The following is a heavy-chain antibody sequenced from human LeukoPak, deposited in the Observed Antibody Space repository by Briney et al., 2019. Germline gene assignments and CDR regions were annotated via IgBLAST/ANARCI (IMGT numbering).Heavy chain of an antibody. CDR1: GFTFSDYY. CDR3: ARGLGLSSSFLVGGEYFDS. Sequence: PGGSLRLSCAASGFTFSDYYMSWIRQAPGKGLEWVSYISSSGSTIYYADSVKGRFTISRDNAKNSLYLQMNSLRAEDTAVYYCARGLGLSSSFLVGGEYFDSWGQGTLVTVSS. J-gene: IGHJ4*02. D-gene: IGHD6-6*01. CDR2: ISSSGSTI. V-gene: IGHV3-11*01.